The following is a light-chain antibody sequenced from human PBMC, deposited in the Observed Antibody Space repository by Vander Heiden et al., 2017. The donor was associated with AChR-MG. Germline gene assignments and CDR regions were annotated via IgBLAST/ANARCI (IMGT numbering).Light chain of an antibody. CDR3: QSYDINLSGV. CDR1: RSNIGAGYD. Sequence: QSVLTQPPSVSGAPGQRVTISCTGSRSNIGAGYDVHWYQHLPGTAPKVLIYGNNNRPSGVPDRFSGSKSGTSASLAITGLQAEDEADYYCQSYDINLSGVFGGGTKVTDL. J-gene: IGLJ3*02. V-gene: IGLV1-40*01. CDR2: GNN.